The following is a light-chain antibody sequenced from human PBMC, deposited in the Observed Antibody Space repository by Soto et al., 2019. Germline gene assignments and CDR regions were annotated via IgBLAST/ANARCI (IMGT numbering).Light chain of an antibody. CDR3: QQYSIWRT. J-gene: IGKJ1*01. CDR1: ESVSTN. Sequence: VLTQSPDTRSFSRGGRATLSRRASESVSTNLAWYQQKAGQAPRLLIYGASTRATGIPARFSGSGSGTEFTLTISGLQSEDFAVYYCQQYSIWRTFGQGTKVDIK. CDR2: GAS. V-gene: IGKV3-15*01.